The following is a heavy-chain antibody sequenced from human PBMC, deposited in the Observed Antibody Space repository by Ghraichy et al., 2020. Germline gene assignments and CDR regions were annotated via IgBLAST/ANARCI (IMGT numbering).Heavy chain of an antibody. Sequence: GASLRLSCPASGFTFKSYYMFWVRQAPGKGLLWVSRIDHDGRGTNYADSVKGRFTISRDNAKNTLYLQMDSLRVEDTAVYYCVRDLNSAHYGGKGKYFDSWGQGTLVTVSS. J-gene: IGHJ4*02. CDR3: VRDLNSAHYGGKGKYFDS. CDR1: GFTFKSYY. V-gene: IGHV3-74*01. CDR2: IDHDGRGT. D-gene: IGHD4-23*01.